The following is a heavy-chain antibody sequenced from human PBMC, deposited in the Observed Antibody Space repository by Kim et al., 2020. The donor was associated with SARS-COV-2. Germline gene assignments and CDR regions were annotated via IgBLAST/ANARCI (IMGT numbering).Heavy chain of an antibody. Sequence: ASVKVSCKASGYSFTTYSISWVRQAPGQGLEWMGWIKTYNGLTNYIQKLQDRVTMTMDISTNTAYMELRNLRADDTAVYFCVKDQESTGDCYSWRYWGQG. V-gene: IGHV1-18*04. CDR1: GYSFTTYS. J-gene: IGHJ4*02. D-gene: IGHD2-21*02. CDR2: IKTYNGLT. CDR3: VKDQESTGDCYSWRY.